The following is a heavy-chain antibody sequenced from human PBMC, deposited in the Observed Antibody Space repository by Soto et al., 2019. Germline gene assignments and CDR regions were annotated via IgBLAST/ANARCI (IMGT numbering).Heavy chain of an antibody. Sequence: LRLSCAACGFIFSNYVMHWVRQAPGKGLEWVAVISYDGNSKHYADSVEGRFTISRDNSKSTLYVQMNSLRAEDTAVYYCARSYCGDDCALDHWGQGTLVTSPQ. V-gene: IGHV3-30-3*01. CDR2: ISYDGNSK. CDR3: ARSYCGDDCALDH. D-gene: IGHD2-21*02. CDR1: GFIFSNYV. J-gene: IGHJ4*02.